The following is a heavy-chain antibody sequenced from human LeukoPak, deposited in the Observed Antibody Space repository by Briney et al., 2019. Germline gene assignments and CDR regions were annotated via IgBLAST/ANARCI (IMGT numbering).Heavy chain of an antibody. CDR1: GFTFSSYS. D-gene: IGHD2-2*01. J-gene: IGHJ4*02. CDR3: AISRCSSTSCYPFFDY. CDR2: ISSSSSYI. Sequence: GGSLRLSCAASGFTFSSYSMNWVRQAPGKGLEWVSSISSSSSYIYYADSVKGRFTISRDNSKNTLYLQMNSLRAEDTAVYYCAISRCSSTSCYPFFDYWGQGTLVTVSS. V-gene: IGHV3-21*01.